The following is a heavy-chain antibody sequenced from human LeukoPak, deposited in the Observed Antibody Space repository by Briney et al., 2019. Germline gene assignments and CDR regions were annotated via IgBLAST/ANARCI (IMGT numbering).Heavy chain of an antibody. Sequence: AGSLRLSCAGSGFTFSSYAMSWVRQAPGEGLEWISVISDSGDNAYYADPVRGRSTFSSDNSSNMLYLQIISLGPEAATVYYCAKDTSIGKYCTNGVCAPVDYWGQGTLVTVSS. CDR3: AKDTSIGKYCTNGVCAPVDY. V-gene: IGHV3-23*01. J-gene: IGHJ4*02. CDR1: GFTFSSYA. D-gene: IGHD2-8*01. CDR2: ISDSGDNA.